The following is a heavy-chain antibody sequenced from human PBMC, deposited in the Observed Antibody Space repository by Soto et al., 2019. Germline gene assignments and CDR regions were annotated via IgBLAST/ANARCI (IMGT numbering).Heavy chain of an antibody. CDR1: GYTFSDYG. Sequence: QVQLVQSGADVKKPGASVKVSCKASGYTFSDYGVSWVRQAPGQGLEWMGWISSKNGNTNFAQKFRGRVTMTTDPSTSTVYMELRSPRPDDTAVYYCAREPPETPPDYWGQGTLVTVSS. CDR2: ISSKNGNT. J-gene: IGHJ4*02. CDR3: AREPPETPPDY. V-gene: IGHV1-18*01.